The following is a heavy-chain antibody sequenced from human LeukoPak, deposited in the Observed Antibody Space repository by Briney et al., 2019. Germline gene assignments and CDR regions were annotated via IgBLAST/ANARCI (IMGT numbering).Heavy chain of an antibody. V-gene: IGHV1-69*05. J-gene: IGHJ4*02. CDR3: ASGTVGATVDY. CDR2: IIPIFGTA. Sequence: GASVKVSCKASGGTFSSYAISWVRQAPGQGLEWMGRIIPIFGTANYAQKFQGRVTITTDESTSTAYMELSSLRSEDTAVYYCASGTVGATVDYWGQGTLVTVSS. D-gene: IGHD1-26*01. CDR1: GGTFSSYA.